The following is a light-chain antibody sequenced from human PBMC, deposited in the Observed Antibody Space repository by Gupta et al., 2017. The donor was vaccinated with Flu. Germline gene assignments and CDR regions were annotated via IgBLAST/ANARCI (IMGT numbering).Light chain of an antibody. Sequence: QSVLTQPPSVSGAPGQRVIISCTGSSSNIGAGYDVHWFQQLPGTAPKLLIYGNNNRPSWVPDRFSGSKSGTSASLAITGLQADDETHYYCQSYDITLSAWVFGGGTKLTVL. CDR1: SSNIGAGYD. V-gene: IGLV1-40*01. J-gene: IGLJ3*02. CDR3: QSYDITLSAWV. CDR2: GNN.